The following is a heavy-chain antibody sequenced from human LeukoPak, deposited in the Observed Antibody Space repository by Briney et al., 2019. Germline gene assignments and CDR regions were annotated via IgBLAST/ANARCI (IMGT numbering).Heavy chain of an antibody. CDR3: ARVPQDYYDRLYYFDY. Sequence: SETLSLTCTVSGGSISSYYWSWIRQPPGKGLEWIGYIYYSGSTNYNPSLKSRVTISVDTSKYQFSLKLSSVTAADTAVYYCARVPQDYYDRLYYFDYWGQGTLVTVSS. CDR1: GGSISSYY. CDR2: IYYSGST. D-gene: IGHD3-22*01. J-gene: IGHJ4*02. V-gene: IGHV4-59*01.